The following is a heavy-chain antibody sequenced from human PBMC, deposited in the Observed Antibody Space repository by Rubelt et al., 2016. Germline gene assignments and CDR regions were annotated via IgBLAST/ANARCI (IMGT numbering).Heavy chain of an antibody. CDR3: ARATAYYGMDV. V-gene: IGHV3-13*01. J-gene: IGHJ6*02. CDR2: IGTAGDT. Sequence: EWVSAIGTAGDTYYPGSVKGRFTISSENAKNSLYLQMNSLRAGDTAVYYCARATAYYGMDVWGQGTTVTVSS. D-gene: IGHD5-18*01.